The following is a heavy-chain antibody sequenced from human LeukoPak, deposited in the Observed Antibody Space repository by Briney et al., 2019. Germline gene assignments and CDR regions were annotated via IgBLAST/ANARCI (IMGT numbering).Heavy chain of an antibody. CDR3: AREGYSGSYGGFYVDY. Sequence: TLSLTCAISGDSVSSSSAAWNWIRQSPSRGLEWLGRTYYRSKWYNDYAVSVRSRITINPDTSKNQFSLQLNSVTPEDTAVYYCAREGYSGSYGGFYVDYWGQGTLVTVSS. D-gene: IGHD1-26*01. V-gene: IGHV6-1*01. CDR1: GDSVSSSSAA. J-gene: IGHJ4*02. CDR2: TYYRSKWYN.